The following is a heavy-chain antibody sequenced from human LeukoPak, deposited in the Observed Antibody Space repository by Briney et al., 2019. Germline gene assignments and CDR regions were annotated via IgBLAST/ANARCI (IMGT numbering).Heavy chain of an antibody. D-gene: IGHD3-22*01. CDR3: ARRDFNSGWSFDD. Sequence: PSETLSLTCSISGDSIGKYHWSWIRQPAGKGLEWIAQIHSSGSTNYNPPLKSRVSISIDTIYDRVSLTIRSVTAADTAFYYCARRDFNSGWSFDDWGQGILVTVSS. J-gene: IGHJ4*02. V-gene: IGHV4-4*07. CDR1: GDSIGKYH. CDR2: IHSSGST.